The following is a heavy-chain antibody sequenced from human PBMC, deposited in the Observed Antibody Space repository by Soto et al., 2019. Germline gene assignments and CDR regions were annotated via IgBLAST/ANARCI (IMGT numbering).Heavy chain of an antibody. CDR3: TTEDTSVLRYFEGDY. Sequence: EVQLVESGGGLVKPGGSLRLSCAASGFTFNDAWMSWVRQAPGKGLEWVGRIKSKTNGGTTDYAAPVKGRFTISRDDSKNTLYLQMNSLITEDTAVYYCTTEDTSVLRYFEGDYWGQGTLVTVSS. CDR2: IKSKTNGGTT. J-gene: IGHJ4*02. CDR1: GFTFNDAW. V-gene: IGHV3-15*01. D-gene: IGHD3-9*01.